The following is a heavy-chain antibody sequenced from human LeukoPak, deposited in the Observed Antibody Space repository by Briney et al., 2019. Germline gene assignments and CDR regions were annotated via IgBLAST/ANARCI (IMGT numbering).Heavy chain of an antibody. CDR2: ISGSGGST. CDR1: GFTFSSYA. Sequence: GGSLRLSCAASGFTFSSYAMSWVRQAPGKGLEWVSAISGSGGSTYYADSVKGRFPISRDNSKNTLYLQMNSLRAEDTAVYYCAKDQYVWGSSGYFDYWGQGTLVTVSS. J-gene: IGHJ4*02. V-gene: IGHV3-23*01. D-gene: IGHD3-16*01. CDR3: AKDQYVWGSSGYFDY.